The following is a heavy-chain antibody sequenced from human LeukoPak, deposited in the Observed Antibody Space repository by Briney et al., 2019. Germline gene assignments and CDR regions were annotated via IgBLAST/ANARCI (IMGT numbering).Heavy chain of an antibody. CDR3: AKDSAKKYDDY. Sequence: GGSLRLSCAASGFTFSSYTMNWVRQAPGKGLEWVSSISSSSSYIYYADSVKGRFTISRENSKNTLYLQMNSLRAEDTAVYYCAKDSAKKYDDYWGQGTLVTVSS. CDR2: ISSSSSYI. CDR1: GFTFSSYT. J-gene: IGHJ4*02. D-gene: IGHD2/OR15-2a*01. V-gene: IGHV3-21*04.